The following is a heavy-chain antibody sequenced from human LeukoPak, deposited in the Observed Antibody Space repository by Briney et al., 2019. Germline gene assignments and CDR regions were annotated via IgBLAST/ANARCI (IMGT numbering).Heavy chain of an antibody. J-gene: IGHJ4*02. CDR2: ISYLSSHV. D-gene: IGHD3-16*01. CDR1: GFTFSDYD. Sequence: GGSLRLSCSASGFTFSDYDMNWVRQAPGKGLEWVSSISYLSSHVYYGDSVKGRFSISRDNAKNSLCLQMNSLGAEDTAIYYCGRAFPPLRTSSAGDLWGQGILVTVSS. CDR3: GRAFPPLRTSSAGDL. V-gene: IGHV3-21*01.